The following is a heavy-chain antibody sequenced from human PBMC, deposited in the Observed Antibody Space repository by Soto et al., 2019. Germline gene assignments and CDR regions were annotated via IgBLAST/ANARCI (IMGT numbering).Heavy chain of an antibody. CDR1: GYTFTSYY. CDR3: AKQMSGSYYIDV. V-gene: IGHV1-46*01. CDR2: INPSGGST. Sequence: ASVKVSCKASGYTFTSYYMHWVLQAPGQGLEWMGIINPSGGSTSYAQKFQGRVTMTRDTSTSTVYMELSSLRSEDTAVYYCAKQMSGSYYIDVWGQGTLVTVSS. D-gene: IGHD1-26*01. J-gene: IGHJ4*02.